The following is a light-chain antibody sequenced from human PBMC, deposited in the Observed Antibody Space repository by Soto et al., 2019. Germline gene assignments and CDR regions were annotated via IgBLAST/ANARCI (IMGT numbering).Light chain of an antibody. Sequence: DIQMTQSPSSLSASVGDRVTITCRASQSISSYLNWYQQKPGKAPKLLIYAASSLQSGVPSRFSGSGSGTDFTLTISSLQPEDVATDYCQQSYSTPLTFGPGTKVDLK. CDR2: AAS. CDR1: QSISSY. V-gene: IGKV1-39*01. J-gene: IGKJ3*01. CDR3: QQSYSTPLT.